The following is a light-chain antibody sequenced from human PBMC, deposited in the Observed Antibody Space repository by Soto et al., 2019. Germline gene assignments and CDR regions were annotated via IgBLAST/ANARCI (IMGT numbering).Light chain of an antibody. CDR1: HSSGTY. CDR2: AAS. Sequence: DIQMTQSPSSLSASVGDRVTFTCRASHSSGTYLNWYQHKPGKAPKLLIHAASSLQSGVPSRFSGSGSGTDFTLTISSLRPDDFATYYCHQSYSSPLNTFGQGTKLEIK. V-gene: IGKV1-39*01. CDR3: HQSYSSPLNT. J-gene: IGKJ2*01.